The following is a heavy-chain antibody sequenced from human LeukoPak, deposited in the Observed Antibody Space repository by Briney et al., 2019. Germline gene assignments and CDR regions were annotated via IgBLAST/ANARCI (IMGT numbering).Heavy chain of an antibody. CDR3: ARLGYCSSTSCLHYYYYYMDV. D-gene: IGHD2-2*01. CDR1: GGSISSYY. J-gene: IGHJ6*03. CDR2: IYTSGSI. V-gene: IGHV4-4*07. Sequence: SETLSLTCTVSGGSISSYYWSWIRQPAGKGLEWIGRIYTSGSINYNPSLKSRVTMSVDTSKNQSSLKLSSVTAADTAVYYCARLGYCSSTSCLHYYYYYMDVWGKGTTVTVSS.